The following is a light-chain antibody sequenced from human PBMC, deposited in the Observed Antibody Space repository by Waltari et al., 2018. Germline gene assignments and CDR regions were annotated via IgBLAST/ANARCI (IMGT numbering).Light chain of an antibody. V-gene: IGLV3-9*01. CDR1: HIARKN. Sequence: SYELTQPLSVSVALGQTAKIPCGGLHIARKNVHWYQQKPGQAPVLVIFRSTDRPSGIPEQFSGSNSGNTATLTISRAQAGDEADYYCQVWDNFTLIFGGGTKLTVL. J-gene: IGLJ2*01. CDR3: QVWDNFTLI. CDR2: RST.